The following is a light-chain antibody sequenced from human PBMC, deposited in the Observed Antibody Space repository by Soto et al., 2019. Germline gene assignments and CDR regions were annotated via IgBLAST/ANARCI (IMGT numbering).Light chain of an antibody. CDR3: FSYTANDNWV. J-gene: IGLJ7*01. Sequence: QSALTQPASVSGSPGQSITISCGGTGDDIGGYNFVSWYQHHPGKAPKLIISAVRQRPSGVPDRFSGAKSGNTASLTISGLQTDDEADYFCFSYTANDNWVFGGGTQLTVL. CDR1: GDDIGGYNF. V-gene: IGLV2-11*01. CDR2: AVR.